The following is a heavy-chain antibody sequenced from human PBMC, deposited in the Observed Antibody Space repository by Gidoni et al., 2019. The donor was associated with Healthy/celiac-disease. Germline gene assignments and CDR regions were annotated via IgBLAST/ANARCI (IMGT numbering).Heavy chain of an antibody. D-gene: IGHD1-26*01. J-gene: IGHJ5*02. CDR3: ARDLISGWFDP. V-gene: IGHV4-61*02. CDR1: GGSISSGSYY. Sequence: QVQLQESGPGLVKPSQTLSLTCTVSGGSISSGSYYWSWTRQPAGKGLEWIGRIYTSGSPNYTPSLKSRVTISVDTSKNQFSLKLSSGTAADTAVYYCARDLISGWFDPWGQGTLVTVSS. CDR2: IYTSGSP.